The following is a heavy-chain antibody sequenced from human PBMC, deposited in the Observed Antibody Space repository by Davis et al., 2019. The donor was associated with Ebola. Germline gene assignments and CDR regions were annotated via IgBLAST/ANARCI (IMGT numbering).Heavy chain of an antibody. V-gene: IGHV3-23*01. Sequence: GGSLRLSCAASGFSFKDFGMHWVRQAPGKGLEWVSAISGSGGSTYYADSVKGRFTISRDNSKNTLYLQMNSLRAEDTAVYYCAACSGSTHYYGMDVWGKGTTVTVSS. CDR2: ISGSGGST. CDR1: GFSFKDFG. D-gene: IGHD3-10*02. CDR3: AACSGSTHYYGMDV. J-gene: IGHJ6*04.